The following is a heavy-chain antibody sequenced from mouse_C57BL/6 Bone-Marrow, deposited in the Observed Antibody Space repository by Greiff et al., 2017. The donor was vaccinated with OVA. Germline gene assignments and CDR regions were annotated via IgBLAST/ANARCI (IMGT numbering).Heavy chain of an antibody. J-gene: IGHJ4*01. CDR1: GFSLTSYG. CDR2: IWSGGST. CDR3: ARKGGAVVARGAMDY. D-gene: IGHD1-1*01. Sequence: QVQLQQSGPGLVQPSQSLSITCTVSGFSLTSYGVHWVRLSPGKGLEWLGVIWSGGSTDYNAAIISRLSISKDNSKSQVFFKMNSLQADDTARYYCARKGGAVVARGAMDYWGQGTSVTVSS. V-gene: IGHV2-2*01.